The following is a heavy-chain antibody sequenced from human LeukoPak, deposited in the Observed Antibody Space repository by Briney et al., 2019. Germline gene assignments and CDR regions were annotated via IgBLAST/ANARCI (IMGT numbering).Heavy chain of an antibody. CDR3: ARDLVIAVSRGRAFDI. CDR1: GFTFSDYY. J-gene: IGHJ3*02. V-gene: IGHV3-11*06. Sequence: PGGSLRLSCAASGFTFSDYYMSWIRQAPGKGLEWVSYISSSSSYTNYADSVKGRFTISRDNAKNSLYLQMNSLRAEDTAVYYCARDLVIAVSRGRAFDIWGQGTMGTVSS. D-gene: IGHD3-10*01. CDR2: ISSSSSYT.